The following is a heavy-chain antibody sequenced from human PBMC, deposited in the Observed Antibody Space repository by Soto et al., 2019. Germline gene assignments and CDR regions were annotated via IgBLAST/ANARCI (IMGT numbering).Heavy chain of an antibody. V-gene: IGHV3-48*02. J-gene: IGHJ4*01. D-gene: IGHD6-19*01. Sequence: EVQLVESGGGLVQPGGSLGLSCSASGFTFRVYSMNWVRQAPGKGLEWVSYITSDERTILYADSVKGRFTISRANAKNSVYLQMTSLRDEDTAVYYCARSVEGHFDFWGQGILVTVSS. CDR3: ARSVEGHFDF. CDR1: GFTFRVYS. CDR2: ITSDERTI.